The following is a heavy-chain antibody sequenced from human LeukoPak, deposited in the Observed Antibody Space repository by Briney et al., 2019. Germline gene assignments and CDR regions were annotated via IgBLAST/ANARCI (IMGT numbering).Heavy chain of an antibody. J-gene: IGHJ5*02. D-gene: IGHD4-23*01. Sequence: GGSLRLSCAASGFTFSSYAMHWVRQAPGKGLEYVSAISSNGGSTYYANSVKGRFTISRDNSKNTMYLQMGSLRAEDMAVYYCARDGYGGNPNWFDPWGQGTLVTVSS. CDR3: ARDGYGGNPNWFDP. CDR1: GFTFSSYA. V-gene: IGHV3-64*01. CDR2: ISSNGGST.